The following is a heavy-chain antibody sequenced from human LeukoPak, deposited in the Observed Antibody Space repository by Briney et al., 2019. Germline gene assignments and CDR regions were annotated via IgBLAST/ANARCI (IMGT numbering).Heavy chain of an antibody. V-gene: IGHV5-51*01. D-gene: IGHD3-10*01. CDR1: GYNFGSSW. CDR2: IYPGDSDT. J-gene: IGHJ4*02. CDR3: ARQDGIGELLVFDY. Sequence: GESLKISCKGSGYNFGSSWIGWVRQMPGKGLEWMGIIYPGDSDTTYSPSFQGHVTISADKSISTAYLQWSSLKASDTAMYYCARQDGIGELLVFDYWGQGTLVTVSS.